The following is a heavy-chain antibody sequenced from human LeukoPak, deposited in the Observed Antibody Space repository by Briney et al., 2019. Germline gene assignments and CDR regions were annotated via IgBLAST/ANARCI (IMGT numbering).Heavy chain of an antibody. CDR3: AKEDIVVVVTAEPFDY. D-gene: IGHD2-15*01. CDR1: GFTFSGYG. Sequence: GGSLRLSCAASGFTFSGYGMHWVRQAPGKGLEWVAVIRNDGSNKYYADSVKGRFTISRDQSKNPLDLQMNSLRAEDTAVYYCAKEDIVVVVTAEPFDYWGQGTLVTVSS. V-gene: IGHV3-30*02. CDR2: IRNDGSNK. J-gene: IGHJ4*02.